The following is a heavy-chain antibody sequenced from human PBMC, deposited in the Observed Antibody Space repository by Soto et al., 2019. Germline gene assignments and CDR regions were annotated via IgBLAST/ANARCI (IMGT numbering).Heavy chain of an antibody. J-gene: IGHJ3*01. CDR1: GYTFTSYG. Sequence: ASVKVSCKASGYTFTSYGISWVRQAPGQGLEWMGWISAYNGNTNYAQKLQGRVTMTTDTSTSTAYMELRSLRSDDTAVYYCTGRGEFFVVLPAAKSRVLDVFDFGAQGTWVPVSS. V-gene: IGHV1-18*01. CDR3: TGRGEFFVVLPAAKSRVLDVFDF. CDR2: ISAYNGNT. D-gene: IGHD2-2*01.